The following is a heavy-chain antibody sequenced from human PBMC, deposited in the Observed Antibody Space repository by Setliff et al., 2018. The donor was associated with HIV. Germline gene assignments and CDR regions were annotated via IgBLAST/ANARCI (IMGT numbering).Heavy chain of an antibody. CDR1: GYSISSGYY. CDR3: ARLDCSSSSGFVDY. D-gene: IGHD2-2*01. J-gene: IGHJ4*02. CDR2: IYTSGST. V-gene: IGHV4-38-2*01. Sequence: PSETLSLTCAVSGYSISSGYYWGWIRQAPGKGLEWIGRIYTSGSTNYNPSLKSRVTISVDTPKNQFSLKLSSVTAADTAVYYCARLDCSSSSGFVDYWGQGTLVTVSS.